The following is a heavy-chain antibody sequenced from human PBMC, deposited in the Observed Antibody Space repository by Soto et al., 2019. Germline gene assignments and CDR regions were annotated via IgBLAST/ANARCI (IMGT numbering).Heavy chain of an antibody. Sequence: PSETLSLTCAVYGGSVNGYYWNWIRQPPGKGLEWIGEINHTGGTHYNPSLKSRVTMSVDTSKNQFSLRLSSVTAADTAIYYCAARITVFGLLIPPFDPWGQGTLVTVSS. J-gene: IGHJ5*02. D-gene: IGHD3-3*01. CDR3: AARITVFGLLIPPFDP. CDR1: GGSVNGYY. CDR2: INHTGGT. V-gene: IGHV4-34*01.